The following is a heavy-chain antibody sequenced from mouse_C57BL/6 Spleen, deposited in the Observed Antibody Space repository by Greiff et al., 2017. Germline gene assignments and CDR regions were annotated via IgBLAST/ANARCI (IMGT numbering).Heavy chain of an antibody. D-gene: IGHD4-1*01. Sequence: QVQLKQPGAELVQPGASVKMSCKASGYTFTSYWITWVKQRPGQGLEWIGDIYPGSGSTNYNEKFKSKATLTVDTSSSTAYMQLSSLTSEDSAVYYCARRRTGTAWFAYWGQGTLVTVSA. J-gene: IGHJ3*01. CDR2: IYPGSGST. V-gene: IGHV1-55*01. CDR1: GYTFTSYW. CDR3: ARRRTGTAWFAY.